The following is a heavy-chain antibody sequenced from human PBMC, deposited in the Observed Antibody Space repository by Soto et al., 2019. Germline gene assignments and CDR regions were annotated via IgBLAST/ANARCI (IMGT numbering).Heavy chain of an antibody. CDR3: ASNYYDSSGYYYYGMDV. CDR1: GGSISSYY. D-gene: IGHD3-22*01. J-gene: IGHJ6*02. Sequence: SETLSLTCTVSGGSISSYYWSWIRQPPGKGLEWIGYIYYSGSTNYNPSLKSRVTISVDTSKNQFSLKLSSVTAADTAVYYCASNYYDSSGYYYYGMDVCGQGTTVTVSS. V-gene: IGHV4-59*01. CDR2: IYYSGST.